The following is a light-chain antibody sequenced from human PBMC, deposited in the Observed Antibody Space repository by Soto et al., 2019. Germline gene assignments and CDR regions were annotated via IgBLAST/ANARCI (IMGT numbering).Light chain of an antibody. CDR2: GAS. CDR1: QSVRNNF. V-gene: IGKV3-20*01. J-gene: IGKJ4*01. Sequence: EIVLTQSPGTLSLSPGERATLSCRASQSVRNNFLAWYQQKPGQAPRFVVYGASSRATGIPDRFSVGGSGTDFTLTISRLEPEDSAVYFCQQFANYPLTFGGGTKVEI. CDR3: QQFANYPLT.